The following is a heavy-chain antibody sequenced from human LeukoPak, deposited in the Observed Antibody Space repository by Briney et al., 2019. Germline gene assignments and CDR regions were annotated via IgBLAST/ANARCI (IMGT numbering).Heavy chain of an antibody. CDR3: ARGLPSLTTVSYYYYMDV. CDR1: GGTFSSYA. J-gene: IGHJ6*03. CDR2: IIPIFGTA. V-gene: IGHV1-69*05. D-gene: IGHD4-11*01. Sequence: SVKVSCKASGGTFSSYAISWVRQAPGQGLEWMGGIIPIFGTANYAQKFQGRVTITTDESTSTAYMELSSLRSEDTAVYYCARGLPSLTTVSYYYYMDVWGKGTTVTVSS.